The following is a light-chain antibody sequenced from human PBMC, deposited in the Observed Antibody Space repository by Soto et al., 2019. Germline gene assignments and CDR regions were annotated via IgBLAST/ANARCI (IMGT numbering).Light chain of an antibody. CDR3: SSYAGSNKV. CDR2: EVS. CDR1: SSDVGGYNY. Sequence: QSALTQPPSASGSPGQSVTISCTGTSSDVGGYNYVSWYQQHPGKAPKLMIYEVSKRPSGVPDRFSGSKSGNTASLTVSGLQAEDEADYYCSSYAGSNKVFGGGTQL. V-gene: IGLV2-8*01. J-gene: IGLJ2*01.